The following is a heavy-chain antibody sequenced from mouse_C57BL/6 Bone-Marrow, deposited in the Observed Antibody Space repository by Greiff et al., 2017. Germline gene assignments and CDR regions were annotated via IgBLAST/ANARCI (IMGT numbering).Heavy chain of an antibody. Sequence: EVKLVESGGGLVQPGGSLKLSCAASGFTFSDYGMAWVRQAPRKAPEWVAFISNLAYSIYYADTVTGRFTISRENAKNTLYLEMSSLRSEDTAMYYCARQDYGNYNWYFDVWGTGTTVTVSS. CDR1: GFTFSDYG. CDR3: ARQDYGNYNWYFDV. V-gene: IGHV5-15*01. D-gene: IGHD2-1*01. CDR2: ISNLAYSI. J-gene: IGHJ1*03.